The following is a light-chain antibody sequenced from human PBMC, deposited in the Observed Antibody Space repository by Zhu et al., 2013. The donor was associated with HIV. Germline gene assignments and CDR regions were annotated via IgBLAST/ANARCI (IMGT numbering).Light chain of an antibody. CDR2: GAS. V-gene: IGKV3-11*01. CDR3: QHRSEGPPYT. Sequence: TQSPSTLSASVGDRVTITCRASQSISNWLAWYQQKPGQAPRLLIYGASSRATDIPDRFSGSGSGTDFTLTISSLEPEDVAVYFCQHRSEGPPYTFGPGTKLEIK. J-gene: IGKJ2*01. CDR1: QSISNW.